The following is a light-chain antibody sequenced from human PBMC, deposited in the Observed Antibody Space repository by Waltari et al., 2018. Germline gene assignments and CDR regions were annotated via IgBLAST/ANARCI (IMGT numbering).Light chain of an antibody. J-gene: IGLJ2*01. CDR1: NSNIGGNT. Sequence: QSVLTQPPSASGTPGQTVPISCSGSNSNIGGNTVNWYQHLPGAASKLIIYSNNQRPSGVPDRFSGSKSGTSASLAISGLQSEDEADYYCAAWDDTLNGLFGGGTKLTVL. CDR3: AAWDDTLNGL. CDR2: SNN. V-gene: IGLV1-44*01.